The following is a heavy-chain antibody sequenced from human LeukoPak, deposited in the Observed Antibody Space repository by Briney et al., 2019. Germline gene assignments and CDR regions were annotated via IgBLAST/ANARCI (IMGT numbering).Heavy chain of an antibody. D-gene: IGHD6-6*01. CDR1: GFTFDDYG. J-gene: IGHJ4*02. Sequence: GGSLRLSCAASGFTFDDYGMSWVRQAPGKGLEWVSAISGSGGSTYYADSVKGRFTISRDNSKNTLYLQMNSLRAEDTAVYYCAKDRLEGSDFDYWSQGTLVTVSS. CDR2: ISGSGGST. CDR3: AKDRLEGSDFDY. V-gene: IGHV3-23*01.